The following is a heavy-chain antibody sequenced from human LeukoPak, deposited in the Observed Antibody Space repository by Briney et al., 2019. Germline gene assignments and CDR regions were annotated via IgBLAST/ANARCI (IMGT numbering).Heavy chain of an antibody. CDR1: GFTFSSYG. D-gene: IGHD6-19*01. CDR2: INWNGGST. V-gene: IGHV3-20*04. CDR3: ARVFDSSGWSDAFDI. Sequence: GGSLRLSCAASGFTFSSYGMHWVRQAPGKGLEWVSGINWNGGSTGYADSVKGRFTISRDNAKNSLYLQMNSLRAEDTALYYCARVFDSSGWSDAFDIWGQGTMVTVSS. J-gene: IGHJ3*02.